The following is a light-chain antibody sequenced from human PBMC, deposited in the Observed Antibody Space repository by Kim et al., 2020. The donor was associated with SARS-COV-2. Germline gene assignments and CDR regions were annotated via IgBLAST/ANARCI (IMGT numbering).Light chain of an antibody. CDR1: QSVTSSY. CDR2: GAS. Sequence: EIVLTQSPGTLSLSPGERATLSCRASQSVTSSYLAWYQQKPGQAPRLLIYGASSRATGIPDRFSGSGSGKDFTLTINRLEPEDFAVYYCQQYGSSSLTFGGGTKVDIK. V-gene: IGKV3-20*01. CDR3: QQYGSSSLT. J-gene: IGKJ4*01.